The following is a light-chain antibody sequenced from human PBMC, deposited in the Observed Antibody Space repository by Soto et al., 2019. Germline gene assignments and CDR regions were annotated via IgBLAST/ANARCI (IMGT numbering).Light chain of an antibody. CDR1: QSVSSN. V-gene: IGKV3-15*01. CDR2: GAS. Sequence: EIVMTQSPATLSVSPGERATLSCRASQSVSSNLAWYQQKPGQAPKLLIYGASTRANGIPARFSGSGSGTEFTLITSSLQSEDFVVYYCRQYNNWPPWTFRQGTKVEIK. CDR3: RQYNNWPPWT. J-gene: IGKJ1*01.